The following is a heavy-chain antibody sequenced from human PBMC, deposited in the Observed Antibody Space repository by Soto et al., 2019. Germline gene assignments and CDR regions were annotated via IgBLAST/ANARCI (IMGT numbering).Heavy chain of an antibody. V-gene: IGHV3-30*03. Sequence: GGSLRLSCAASGFTFSSYGMHWVRQAPGKGLEWVAVISYDGSNKYYADSVKGRFTISRDNSKNTLYLQMNSLRAEDTAVYYCASLVGATNYYYYGMDVWGQGTTVTVSS. D-gene: IGHD1-26*01. CDR3: ASLVGATNYYYYGMDV. CDR2: ISYDGSNK. J-gene: IGHJ6*02. CDR1: GFTFSSYG.